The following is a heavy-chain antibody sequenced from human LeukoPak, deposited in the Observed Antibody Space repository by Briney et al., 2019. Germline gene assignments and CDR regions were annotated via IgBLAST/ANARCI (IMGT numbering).Heavy chain of an antibody. D-gene: IGHD3-22*01. CDR3: ATVSRSMMGTDAFDI. CDR1: GYTLTELS. Sequence: ASVTVSCKVSGYTLTELSMHWVRQAPGKGLEWMGGFDPEDGETIYAQKFQGRVTMTEDTSTDTAYMELSSLRPEDTAVYYCATVSRSMMGTDAFDIWGQGTMVTVSS. J-gene: IGHJ3*02. V-gene: IGHV1-24*01. CDR2: FDPEDGET.